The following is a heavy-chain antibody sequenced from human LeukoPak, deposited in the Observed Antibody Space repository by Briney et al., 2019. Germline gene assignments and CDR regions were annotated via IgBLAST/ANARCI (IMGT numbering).Heavy chain of an antibody. CDR1: GFTFGGYG. Sequence: GGSLRLSCAGSGFTFGGYGMHWFRQTPGKGLEWVAVIAYDGSRAFYADSVKGRFTISRDNSKNTMSVQMDDLRADDTAVYYCATYRGYPVDYWGQGTLVTVSS. CDR3: ATYRGYPVDY. CDR2: IAYDGSRA. J-gene: IGHJ4*02. D-gene: IGHD1-1*01. V-gene: IGHV3-33*03.